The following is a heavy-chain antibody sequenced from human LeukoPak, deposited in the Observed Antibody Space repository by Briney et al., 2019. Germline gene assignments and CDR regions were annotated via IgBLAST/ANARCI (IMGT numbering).Heavy chain of an antibody. J-gene: IGHJ3*02. CDR3: ARENPRLSAFDI. CDR1: GLSFSIYA. V-gene: IGHV3-23*01. Sequence: GGSLRLSCAASGLSFSIYAMTWVRQGPGKGLELVSGINGRDNGTWYADSVKGRFTISRDNSKNTLYLQMSTLTGEDTAVYYCARENPRLSAFDIWGQGIMVTVSS. CDR2: INGRDNGT.